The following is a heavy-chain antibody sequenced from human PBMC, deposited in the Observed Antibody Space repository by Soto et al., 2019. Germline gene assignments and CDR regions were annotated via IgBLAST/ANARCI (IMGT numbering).Heavy chain of an antibody. CDR2: IYWDDDK. J-gene: IGHJ4*02. D-gene: IGHD3-10*01. Sequence: QITLKESGPTLVKPTQTLTLTCTFSGFSLRTSGVGVGWIRQPPGKALEWLALIYWDDDKRYSPSLKIRLTLTKDPSKNQVVLAMTNMDPVDTATYYCARMYYYGSGSYYNGFDYWGQGTLVTVSS. V-gene: IGHV2-5*02. CDR3: ARMYYYGSGSYYNGFDY. CDR1: GFSLRTSGVG.